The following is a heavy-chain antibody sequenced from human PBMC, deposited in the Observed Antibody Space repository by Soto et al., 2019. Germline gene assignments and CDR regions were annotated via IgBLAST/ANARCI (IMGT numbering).Heavy chain of an antibody. Sequence: SETLSLTCTVSGGSISSGGYYWSWIRQHPGKGLEWIGYIYYSGSTYYNPSLKSRVTISVDTSKNQFSLKLSSVTAADTAVYYCAVTTVTHGRIDYWGQGTPVTVSS. V-gene: IGHV4-31*03. CDR3: AVTTVTHGRIDY. J-gene: IGHJ4*02. D-gene: IGHD4-17*01. CDR2: IYYSGST. CDR1: GGSISSGGYY.